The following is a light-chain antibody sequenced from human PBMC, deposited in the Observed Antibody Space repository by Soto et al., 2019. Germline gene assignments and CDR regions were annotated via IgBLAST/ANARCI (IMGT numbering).Light chain of an antibody. J-gene: IGLJ2*01. CDR2: DVS. Sequence: QSALIQPASVSGSPGQSITISCTGTSSDVGGYNYVSWYQQHPDKAPQLMIYDVSNRPSGISDRFSGSKSGNTASLTISGLQAEDEADYYCSSYTHTNTLVFGGGTQLTVL. CDR1: SSDVGGYNY. V-gene: IGLV2-14*03. CDR3: SSYTHTNTLV.